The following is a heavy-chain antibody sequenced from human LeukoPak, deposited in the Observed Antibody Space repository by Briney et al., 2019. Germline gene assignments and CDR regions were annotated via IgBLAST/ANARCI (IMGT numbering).Heavy chain of an antibody. V-gene: IGHV3-21*01. CDR2: ISSSSSSI. CDR3: ARVGPMGYFDY. Sequence: GGSLRLSCAASGFTFNIYTMNWVRQAPGKGLEWVSSISSSSSSIHYADSVKGRFTISRDNAKNSLYLQMNSLRAEDTAVYYCARVGPMGYFDYWGQKTLVTVSS. CDR1: GFTFNIYT. D-gene: IGHD3-10*01. J-gene: IGHJ4*02.